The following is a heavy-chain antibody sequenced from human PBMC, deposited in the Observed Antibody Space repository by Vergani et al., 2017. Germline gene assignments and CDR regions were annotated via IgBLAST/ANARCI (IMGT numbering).Heavy chain of an antibody. CDR1: GYSITNYW. V-gene: IGHV5-51*03. CDR3: AKTHYVSRLYSSYNWFDP. D-gene: IGHD3-10*02. J-gene: IGHJ5*02. Sequence: EVQLVQSGAEVKKPGESLKISCQGSGYSITNYWIAWVRQRPGKGLEWMGIIYAGDSDVRYSPSFQGQVTMSVDKSLSTAYLQWSSLKAPDTATYYCAKTHYVSRLYSSYNWFDPWGQGTQVTVSS. CDR2: IYAGDSDV.